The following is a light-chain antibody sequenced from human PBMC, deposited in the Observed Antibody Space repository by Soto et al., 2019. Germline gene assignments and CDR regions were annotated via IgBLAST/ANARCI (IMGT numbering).Light chain of an antibody. CDR3: SSSASSNTWV. Sequence: QSALTQPPSASGSPGQSVTISCTGTSRDVGAYNYVSWYQPHAGKAPELVSYEVTKRPSGVPDRFSGSKSANTASLTVSGLQAEDEADYYCSSSASSNTWVFGEGTLLTAL. CDR2: EVT. V-gene: IGLV2-8*01. J-gene: IGLJ7*02. CDR1: SRDVGAYNY.